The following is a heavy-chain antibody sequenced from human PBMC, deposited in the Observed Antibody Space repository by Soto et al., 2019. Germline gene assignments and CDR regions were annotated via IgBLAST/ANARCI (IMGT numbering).Heavy chain of an antibody. CDR2: IYYSGST. CDR1: GGSISSYY. D-gene: IGHD5-12*01. Sequence: QVQLQESGPGLVKPSETLSLTCTVSGGSISSYYWSWIRQPPGKGLEWIGYIYYSGSTNYNPSLKXRXTXXVDTSKNQFSLKLSSVTAADTAVYYCARGKWLPDYWGQGTLVTVSS. J-gene: IGHJ4*02. V-gene: IGHV4-59*01. CDR3: ARGKWLPDY.